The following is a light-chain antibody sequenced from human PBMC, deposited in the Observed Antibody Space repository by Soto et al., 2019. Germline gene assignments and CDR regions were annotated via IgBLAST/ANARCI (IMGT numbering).Light chain of an antibody. CDR1: QTISSW. V-gene: IGKV1-5*03. J-gene: IGKJ1*01. Sequence: DIQMTQSPSALCGYVGERLTMTCRASQTISSWLAWYQQKPGKDPKLLIYKASTLKSGVPSRFSGSGSGTEFTLTISSLQPDDFATYYCQHYNSYSEAFGQGTKVDIK. CDR3: QHYNSYSEA. CDR2: KAS.